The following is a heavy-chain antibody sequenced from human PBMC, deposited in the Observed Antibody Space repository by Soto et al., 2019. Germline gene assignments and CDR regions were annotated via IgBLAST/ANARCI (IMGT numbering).Heavy chain of an antibody. CDR1: GGTLNSYT. V-gene: IGHV1-69*01. CDR2: IIPVFGTT. J-gene: IGHJ4*02. D-gene: IGHD4-17*01. Sequence: QVQLVQYGAEVKKPGSSVRVSCKASGGTLNSYTISWVRQAPGQGLEWMGGIIPVFGTTDYAQKFQVRVTITAHQSTGTAYLDLFSLRSEDTAIYYCSISNSYGRGEFWGQGTLVNVSA. CDR3: SISNSYGRGEF.